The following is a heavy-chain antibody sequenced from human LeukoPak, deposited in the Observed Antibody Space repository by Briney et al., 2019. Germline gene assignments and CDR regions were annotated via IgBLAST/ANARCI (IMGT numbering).Heavy chain of an antibody. J-gene: IGHJ6*02. D-gene: IGHD3-9*01. CDR1: GHTFIDYY. CDR3: ARGGSSDYYFDYSTLDI. V-gene: IGHV1-2*02. Sequence: ASVKVSCRASGHTFIDYYLNWVRQAPGQGLEWMGWINPKSGGTNYAQKFQGGVTLTRDTSISTAYMELKSLRSDDTAIYYCARGGSSDYYFDYSTLDIWGQGTPVTVSS. CDR2: INPKSGGT.